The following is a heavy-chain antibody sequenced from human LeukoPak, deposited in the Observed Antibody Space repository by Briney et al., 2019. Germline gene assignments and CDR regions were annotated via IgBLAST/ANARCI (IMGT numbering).Heavy chain of an antibody. CDR2: IYYSGST. Sequence: SETLSLTCTVSGGSINSYYWSWIRQPPGKGLEWIGYIYYSGSTNYNPSLKSRVTISVDTSKNQFSLKLSSVTAADTAVYYCARSYSGYDSRFDPWGQGTLVTVSS. CDR1: GGSINSYY. V-gene: IGHV4-59*08. CDR3: ARSYSGYDSRFDP. D-gene: IGHD5-12*01. J-gene: IGHJ5*02.